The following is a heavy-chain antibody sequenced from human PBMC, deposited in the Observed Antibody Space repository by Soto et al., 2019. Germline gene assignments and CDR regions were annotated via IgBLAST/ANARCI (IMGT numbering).Heavy chain of an antibody. CDR2: ITYDGGSE. Sequence: QVQVVESGGGVVQPGRSLRLSCAASGFTLSSCGMHWVRQAPGKGLEWVGVITYDGGSEHYADFVKGRFTISRDSSENTVYLQMNSPRVEDSAVYYCAKEQSSGYYRVVDYWGQGTLVTVSS. D-gene: IGHD6-19*01. CDR1: GFTLSSCG. J-gene: IGHJ4*02. CDR3: AKEQSSGYYRVVDY. V-gene: IGHV3-30*18.